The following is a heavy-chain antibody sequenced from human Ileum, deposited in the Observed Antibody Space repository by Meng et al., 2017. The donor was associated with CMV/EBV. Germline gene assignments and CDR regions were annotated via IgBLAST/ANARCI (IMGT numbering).Heavy chain of an antibody. V-gene: IGHV3-23*01. CDR3: AGGGPAIYSPFDP. Sequence: ASGSTFSNDHMSWVRQAPGRGLEWVSGISSSGGSTYDADSVKGRFSISRDNSRNTLYLQMMSLRAEDTAVYYCAGGGPAIYSPFDPWGQGTLVTVSS. D-gene: IGHD3-16*01. CDR1: GSTFSNDH. CDR2: ISSSGGST. J-gene: IGHJ5*02.